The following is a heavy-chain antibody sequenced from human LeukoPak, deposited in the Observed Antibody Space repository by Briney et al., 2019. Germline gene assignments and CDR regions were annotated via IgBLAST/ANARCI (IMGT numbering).Heavy chain of an antibody. Sequence: PGGSLRLSCAVSGGTFSSYEMNWVRQAPGKGLEWVSYISSSDSTMYLADSVKGRFTISRDNAKSSVYLQMKSLRAEDTAIYYCASGYNYGLDSWGQGALVTVSS. CDR2: ISSSDSTM. V-gene: IGHV3-48*03. D-gene: IGHD5-18*01. CDR3: ASGYNYGLDS. CDR1: GGTFSSYE. J-gene: IGHJ4*02.